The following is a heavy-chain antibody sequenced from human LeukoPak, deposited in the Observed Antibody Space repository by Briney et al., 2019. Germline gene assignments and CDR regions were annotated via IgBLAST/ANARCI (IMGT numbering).Heavy chain of an antibody. V-gene: IGHV3-23*01. D-gene: IGHD3-3*01. CDR1: GFTFSSYA. J-gene: IGHJ4*02. CDR3: AKSQLNYDFWSGSIPYYFDY. Sequence: GCSLSLSCAASGFTFSSYAMSWVRQAAGKGLEWVSAVSGSGGSTYYADYVKGRFTISRDNSKNTLYLQMNSLRAEDTAVYYCAKSQLNYDFWSGSIPYYFDYWGQGTLVTVSS. CDR2: VSGSGGST.